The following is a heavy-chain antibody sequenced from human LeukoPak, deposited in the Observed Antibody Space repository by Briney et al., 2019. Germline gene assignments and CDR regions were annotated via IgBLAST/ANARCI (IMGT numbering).Heavy chain of an antibody. CDR3: ARASRVAAACFWFDP. D-gene: IGHD6-13*01. CDR2: IYYSGTT. V-gene: IGHV4-39*07. CDR1: GGSISSRSSY. Sequence: PSETLSLTCSVSGGSISSRSSYWGWIRQPPGKGLEWIGTIYYSGTTYYNPSLKSRVTISADTSKNQFSLKLSSVTAADTAVYYCARASRVAAACFWFDPWGQGTLVTVSS. J-gene: IGHJ5*02.